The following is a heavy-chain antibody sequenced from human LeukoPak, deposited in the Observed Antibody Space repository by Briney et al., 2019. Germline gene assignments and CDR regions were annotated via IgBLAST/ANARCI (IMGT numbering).Heavy chain of an antibody. D-gene: IGHD4-17*01. V-gene: IGHV4-61*02. CDR3: ARDGPRAPDYGPYWYFDL. CDR2: IYTSGST. Sequence: PSETLSLTCTVSGGSISSGSYYWSWIRQPAGKGLEWIGRIYTSGSTNYNPSLKSRVTISVDTSKNQFSLKLSSVTAADTAVYYCARDGPRAPDYGPYWYFDLWGRGTLVTVSS. CDR1: GGSISSGSYY. J-gene: IGHJ2*01.